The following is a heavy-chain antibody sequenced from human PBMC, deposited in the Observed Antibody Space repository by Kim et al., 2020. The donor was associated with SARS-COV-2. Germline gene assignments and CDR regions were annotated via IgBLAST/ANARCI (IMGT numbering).Heavy chain of an antibody. J-gene: IGHJ5*02. CDR1: GGSISSYY. V-gene: IGHV4-4*07. CDR3: ARDAPDVVVPAFGWFDP. CDR2: IYTSGST. Sequence: SETLSLTCTVSGGSISSYYWSWIRQPAGKGLEWIGRIYTSGSTNYNPSLKSRVTMSVDTSKNQFSLKLSSVTAADTAVYYCARDAPDVVVPAFGWFDPWGQGALVTVSS. D-gene: IGHD2-2*01.